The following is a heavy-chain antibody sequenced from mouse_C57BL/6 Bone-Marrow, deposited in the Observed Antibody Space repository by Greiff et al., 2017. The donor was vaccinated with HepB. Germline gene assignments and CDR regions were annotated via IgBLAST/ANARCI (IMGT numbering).Heavy chain of an antibody. J-gene: IGHJ1*03. Sequence: QLQQSGPELVKPGASAKISCKASGYAFSSSWKNWVKQRPGKGLEWIGRIYPGDGDTNYNGKFKGKATLTADKSSSTAYMQLSSLTSEDSAVYFCASPYYCGSSPFTEYFDVWGTGTTVTVSS. V-gene: IGHV1-82*01. CDR2: IYPGDGDT. CDR1: GYAFSSSW. CDR3: ASPYYCGSSPFTEYFDV. D-gene: IGHD1-1*01.